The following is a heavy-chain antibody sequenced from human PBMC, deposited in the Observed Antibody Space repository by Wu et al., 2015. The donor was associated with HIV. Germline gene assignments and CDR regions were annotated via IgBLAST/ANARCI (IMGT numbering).Heavy chain of an antibody. CDR2: INPNSGGT. D-gene: IGHD2-2*01. CDR3: ARVVVVVPAATRPFDY. V-gene: IGHV1-2*02. Sequence: QVQLVQSGAEVKKPGASVKVSCKASGYTFTGYYMHWVRQAPGQGLEWMGWINPNSGGTNYAQKFQGRVTMTRDTSISTAYMELSRLRSDDTAVYYCARVVVVVPAATRPFDYWGQGTLVTRLL. CDR1: GYTFTGYY. J-gene: IGHJ4*02.